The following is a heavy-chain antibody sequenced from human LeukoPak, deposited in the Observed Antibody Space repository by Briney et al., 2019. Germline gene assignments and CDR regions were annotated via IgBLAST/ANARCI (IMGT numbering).Heavy chain of an antibody. V-gene: IGHV4-34*01. CDR1: GGSFSDYY. J-gene: IGHJ4*02. Sequence: SETLSLTCAVYGGSFSDYYWSWMPKPPGKGLEGIGEINHRGSTHYNPSLISPVTMSVDTSKNQFSLELTAVTAADTAVDYCATYALDYWGQGTLVTVSS. CDR3: ATYALDY. CDR2: INHRGST. D-gene: IGHD2-2*01.